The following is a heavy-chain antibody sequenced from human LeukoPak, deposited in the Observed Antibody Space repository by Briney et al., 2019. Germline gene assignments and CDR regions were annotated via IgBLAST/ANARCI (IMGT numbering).Heavy chain of an antibody. CDR1: GGTFSSYA. Sequence: SVKVSCKASGGTFSSYAISWVRQAPGQGLEWIGGIIPIFGTANYAQKFQGRVTITADESTSTAYMELSSLRSEDTAVYYCASTPGYSSGWYAPDYWGQGTLVTVSA. D-gene: IGHD6-19*01. V-gene: IGHV1-69*13. CDR3: ASTPGYSSGWYAPDY. J-gene: IGHJ4*02. CDR2: IIPIFGTA.